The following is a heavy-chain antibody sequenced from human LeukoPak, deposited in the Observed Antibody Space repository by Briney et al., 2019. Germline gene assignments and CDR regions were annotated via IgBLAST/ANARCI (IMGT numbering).Heavy chain of an antibody. D-gene: IGHD2-21*02. CDR2: ISGSGGST. J-gene: IGHJ4*02. CDR1: GFTFSSYA. Sequence: GGSLRLSCAASGFTFSSYAMSWVRQAPGKGLEWVSAISGSGGSTYYADSVKGRFTISRDNSKNTLYLQMSGLRAEDTAVYHCAKEGPYCGGDCYGVFDYWGQGTLVTVSS. CDR3: AKEGPYCGGDCYGVFDY. V-gene: IGHV3-23*01.